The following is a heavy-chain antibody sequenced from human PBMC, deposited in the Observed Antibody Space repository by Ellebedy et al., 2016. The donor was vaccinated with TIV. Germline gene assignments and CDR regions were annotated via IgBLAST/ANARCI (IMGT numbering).Heavy chain of an antibody. CDR1: GHTFTSSY. CDR2: INPSGTIT. J-gene: IGHJ4*02. V-gene: IGHV1-46*04. D-gene: IGHD3-22*01. Sequence: ASVKVSXXASGHTFTSSYMHWLRQAPGQGLEWMGIINPSGTITNYAQALQGRVTMTRDTSTSTLYMELRSLRSDDTAVYYCARGGQHYYDSTPYSFDYWGQGTLVTVSS. CDR3: ARGGQHYYDSTPYSFDY.